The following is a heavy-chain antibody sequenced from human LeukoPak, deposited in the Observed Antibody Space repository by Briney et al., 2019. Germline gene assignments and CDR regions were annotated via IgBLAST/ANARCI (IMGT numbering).Heavy chain of an antibody. CDR3: ARDNAGSVRGVIISGSMDV. CDR2: ISSSGETA. CDR1: GFSFSDYY. Sequence: PGGSLRLSCAASGFSFSDYYMTWIRQAPGKGLEWVSYISSSGETAYYADSVKGRFTISRDNAKNSLYLQMNSLRAEDTAVYYCARDNAGSVRGVIISGSMDVWGQGTTVTVSS. J-gene: IGHJ6*02. V-gene: IGHV3-11*04. D-gene: IGHD3-10*01.